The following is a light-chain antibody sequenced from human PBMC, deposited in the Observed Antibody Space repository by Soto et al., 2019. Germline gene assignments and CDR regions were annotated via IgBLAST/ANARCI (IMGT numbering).Light chain of an antibody. CDR3: QQYNNWIT. V-gene: IGKV3-15*01. J-gene: IGKJ5*01. CDR1: QSISIN. CDR2: AAS. Sequence: EIVMTQSPATRSVSPGERAILSCRASQSISINLAWYQQKPGQAPRLLIYAASNRATGVPARFSGSWSGTEFTLTISSLQSEDFAVYYCQQYNNWITFGQGTRLEIK.